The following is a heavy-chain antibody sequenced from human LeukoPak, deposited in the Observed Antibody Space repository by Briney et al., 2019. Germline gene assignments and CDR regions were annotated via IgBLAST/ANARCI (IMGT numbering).Heavy chain of an antibody. Sequence: SETLSLTCAVYGGSFSGYYWSWIRQPPGKGLEWIGEINHSGSTNYNPSLKSRVTISVDTSKNQFSLKLSSVTAADTAAYYCARDHSSGYLDYWGQGTLVTVSS. J-gene: IGHJ4*02. V-gene: IGHV4-34*01. CDR3: ARDHSSGYLDY. CDR2: INHSGST. CDR1: GGSFSGYY. D-gene: IGHD3-22*01.